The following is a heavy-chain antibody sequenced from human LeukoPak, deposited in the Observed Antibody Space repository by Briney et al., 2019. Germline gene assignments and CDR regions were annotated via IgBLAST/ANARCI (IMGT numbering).Heavy chain of an antibody. CDR1: GGSISSSSYY. D-gene: IGHD3-10*01. Sequence: KTSETLSLTCTVSGGSISSSSYYWGWIRQPPGKGLEWIGSIYYSGSTYYNPSLKSRVTISVDTSKNQFSLKLSSVTAADTAVYYCARGGIWFGELLDWFDPWGQGTLVTVSS. V-gene: IGHV4-39*01. J-gene: IGHJ5*02. CDR3: ARGGIWFGELLDWFDP. CDR2: IYYSGST.